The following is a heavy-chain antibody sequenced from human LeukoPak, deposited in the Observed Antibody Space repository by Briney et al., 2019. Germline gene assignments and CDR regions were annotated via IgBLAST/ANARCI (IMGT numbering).Heavy chain of an antibody. CDR2: XXXNSGGT. J-gene: IGHJ4*02. Sequence: KXXCKASGXXXXXXXXXWVXQXPGQXLEXXXXXXXNSGGTNYAQKFQGRVTMTRDTSISTAYMELSRLRSDDTAVYYCARVTYYYDSSGYYYLDYWGQGTLVTVSS. CDR1: GXXXXXXX. V-gene: IGHV1-2*02. CDR3: ARVTYYYDSSGYYYLDY. D-gene: IGHD3-22*01.